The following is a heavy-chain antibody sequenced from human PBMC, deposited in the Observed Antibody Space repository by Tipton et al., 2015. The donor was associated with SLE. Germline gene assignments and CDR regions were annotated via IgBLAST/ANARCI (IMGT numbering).Heavy chain of an antibody. J-gene: IGHJ3*02. D-gene: IGHD3-22*01. CDR3: AKARHYYDSSGYGPAFDI. CDR2: IIPIFGTA. Sequence: QSGAEVKKPGSSVKVSCKASGGTFSSYAISWVRQAPGQGLEWMGGIIPIFGTANYAQKFQGRVTITADESTSTAYMELSSLRSEDTAVYYCAKARHYYDSSGYGPAFDIWGQGTMVPVSS. CDR1: GGTFSSYA. V-gene: IGHV1-69*01.